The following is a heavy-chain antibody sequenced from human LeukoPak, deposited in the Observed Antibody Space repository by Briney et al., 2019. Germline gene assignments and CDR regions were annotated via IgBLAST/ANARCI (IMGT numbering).Heavy chain of an antibody. D-gene: IGHD2-2*01. J-gene: IGHJ4*02. Sequence: PSETLSLTCAVYGGSFSGYYWSWIRQPPGKGLEWIGEINHSGSTNYNPSLKSRVTISVDTSKKQFSLKVSSVTAADTAVFYCARLTRRGYYFDYWGQGTLVTVSS. CDR3: ARLTRRGYYFDY. CDR1: GGSFSGYY. CDR2: INHSGST. V-gene: IGHV4-34*01.